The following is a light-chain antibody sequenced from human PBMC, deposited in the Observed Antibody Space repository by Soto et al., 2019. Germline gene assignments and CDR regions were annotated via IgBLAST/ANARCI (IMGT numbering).Light chain of an antibody. Sequence: QSVLTQPPSASGTPGQRVTISCSGSSSNIGSNYVYWYQQLPGTAPKLLIYRNNQRHSGLPDRFSCSKSGTSASLAISGLRSEDEADYDCAAWDDSLSGVVFGGGTKLTVL. CDR1: SSNIGSNY. V-gene: IGLV1-47*01. J-gene: IGLJ2*01. CDR2: RNN. CDR3: AAWDDSLSGVV.